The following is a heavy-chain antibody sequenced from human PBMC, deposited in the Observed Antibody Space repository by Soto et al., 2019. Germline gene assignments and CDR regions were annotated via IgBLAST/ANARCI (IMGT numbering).Heavy chain of an antibody. CDR3: ASAAVTGTAGLDF. D-gene: IGHD6-19*01. CDR2: INPNSGGT. J-gene: IGHJ4*02. CDR1: GYTFSGFY. Sequence: ASVKVSCKASGYTFSGFYMHWVRQAPGQGLEWMGWINPNSGGTKSAEKFQGRVTMTRDTSISTAYMELSRLTSDDTAVYYCASAAVTGTAGLDFWGQGTLVTVSS. V-gene: IGHV1-2*02.